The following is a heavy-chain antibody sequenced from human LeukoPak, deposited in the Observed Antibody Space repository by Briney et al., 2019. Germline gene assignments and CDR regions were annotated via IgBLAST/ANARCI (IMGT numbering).Heavy chain of an antibody. CDR1: GFTFDDYA. D-gene: IGHD6-13*01. J-gene: IGHJ6*03. CDR3: AKDIASSSWYYMDV. CDR2: ISWNSGSI. Sequence: GRSLRLSCAASGFTFDDYAMHWVRHAPGKGLGWVSGISWNSGSIGYADSVKGRFTISRDNAKNSLYLQMNSLRAEDTALYYCAKDIASSSWYYMDVWGKGTTVTVSS. V-gene: IGHV3-9*01.